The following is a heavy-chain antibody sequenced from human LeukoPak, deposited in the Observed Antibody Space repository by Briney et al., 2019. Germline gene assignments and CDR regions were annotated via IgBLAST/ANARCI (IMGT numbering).Heavy chain of an antibody. J-gene: IGHJ5*02. V-gene: IGHV1-2*02. D-gene: IGHD3-10*01. Sequence: GASVKVSCKASGYTFTSYYMHWVRQAPGQGLEWMGWINPNSGGTNYAQKFQGRVTMTRDTSISTAYMELSRLRSDDTAVYYCARDVYGSGSYYKPWGQGTLVTVSS. CDR1: GYTFTSYY. CDR3: ARDVYGSGSYYKP. CDR2: INPNSGGT.